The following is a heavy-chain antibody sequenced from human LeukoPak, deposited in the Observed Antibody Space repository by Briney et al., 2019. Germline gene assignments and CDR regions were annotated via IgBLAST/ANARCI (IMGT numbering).Heavy chain of an antibody. CDR2: IIPIFGTA. V-gene: IGHV1-69*13. Sequence: SVKVSCKASGYIFTSYPIHWVRQAPGQGLEWMGGIIPIFGTANYAQKFQGRVTITADESTSTAYMELSSLRSEDTAVYYCARDRSGSYLPYYFDYWGQGTLVTVSS. CDR3: ARDRSGSYLPYYFDY. CDR1: GYIFTSYP. J-gene: IGHJ4*02. D-gene: IGHD1-26*01.